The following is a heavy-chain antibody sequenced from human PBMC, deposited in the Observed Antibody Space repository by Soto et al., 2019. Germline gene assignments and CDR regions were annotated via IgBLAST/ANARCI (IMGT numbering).Heavy chain of an antibody. Sequence: QVQLQESGPGLVKPSETLSLTCTVSGGSISSYYWNWIRQSPGKGLEWIGYIYYSGSTKYNPSLKSRVTISVDTSKNQFSLKLSSVTAADTAVYYCARGRGDTAMAWYYWGQGTLVTVSS. V-gene: IGHV4-59*01. D-gene: IGHD5-18*01. CDR2: IYYSGST. CDR1: GGSISSYY. CDR3: ARGRGDTAMAWYY. J-gene: IGHJ4*02.